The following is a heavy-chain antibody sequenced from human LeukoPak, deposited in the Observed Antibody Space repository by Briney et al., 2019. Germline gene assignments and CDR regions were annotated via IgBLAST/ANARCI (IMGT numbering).Heavy chain of an antibody. CDR1: GYTFTGYY. D-gene: IGHD3-10*01. J-gene: IGHJ6*03. Sequence: GASVKVSCKASGYTFTGYYMHWVRQAPGQGLEWMGWINPNSGGTNYAQKFQGRVTMTRDTSISTAYMELSRLRSDDTAVYYCARGKLLWFGELYNYYMDVWGKGTTVTVSS. V-gene: IGHV1-2*02. CDR2: INPNSGGT. CDR3: ARGKLLWFGELYNYYMDV.